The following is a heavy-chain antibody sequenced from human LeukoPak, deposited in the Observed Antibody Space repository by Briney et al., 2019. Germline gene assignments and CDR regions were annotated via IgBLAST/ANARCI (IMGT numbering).Heavy chain of an antibody. Sequence: PGGSLRLSCAASGFTFSSYSMNWIRQTPGKGLEWVSSISGSGEFIYYVDSVRGRFTISRDNGKNSLYLQMNSLRPEDTAVYYCAGDDSHGYHFFGSWGQGTLVTVSS. CDR1: GFTFSSYS. CDR2: ISGSGEFI. V-gene: IGHV3-21*01. CDR3: AGDDSHGYHFFGS. J-gene: IGHJ4*02. D-gene: IGHD3-22*01.